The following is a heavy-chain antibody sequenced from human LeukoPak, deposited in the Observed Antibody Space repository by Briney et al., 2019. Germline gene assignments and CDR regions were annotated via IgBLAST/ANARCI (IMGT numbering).Heavy chain of an antibody. CDR3: AKDLHSESSHFDY. V-gene: IGHV3-30*18. Sequence: PGGSLRLSCAASGFTFSRYGMDWVRQAPGKGLEWVAVISYNGSNKYYADSVKGRFTISRDTSKNTLYLQMNSLRAEDTAVYYCAKDLHSESSHFDYWGQGTLVTVSS. CDR1: GFTFSRYG. J-gene: IGHJ4*02. CDR2: ISYNGSNK. D-gene: IGHD2/OR15-2a*01.